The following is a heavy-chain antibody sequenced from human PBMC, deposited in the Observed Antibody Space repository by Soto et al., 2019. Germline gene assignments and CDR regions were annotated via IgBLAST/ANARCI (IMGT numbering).Heavy chain of an antibody. J-gene: IGHJ6*02. V-gene: IGHV3-48*02. CDR3: ARGDYYYYGLDV. CDR2: ISSSSSTM. Sequence: PEGSLRLSCAASGFTFSDYSMNWVRQAPGKGLEWLSSISSSSSTMYYADSVKGRFTISRDDAKNSLYLQMNSLRDEDTAVYYCARGDYYYYGLDVWGQGTTVTVSS. D-gene: IGHD3-16*01. CDR1: GFTFSDYS.